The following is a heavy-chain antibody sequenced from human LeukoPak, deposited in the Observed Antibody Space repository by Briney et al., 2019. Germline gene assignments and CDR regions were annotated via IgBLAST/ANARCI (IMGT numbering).Heavy chain of an antibody. CDR2: IYHSGST. D-gene: IGHD3-22*01. J-gene: IGHJ3*01. CDR1: GYSISSGSY. CDR3: ARVHVNSGYYFGDAFDF. V-gene: IGHV4-38-2*02. Sequence: PSETLSLTRTVSGYSISSGSYWGWIRQPPGKGLEWIANIYHSGSTYYTPSLKSRVTISVDKSKNQFSLKLSSVTAADTAVYYCARVHVNSGYYFGDAFDFWGQGTMVTVSS.